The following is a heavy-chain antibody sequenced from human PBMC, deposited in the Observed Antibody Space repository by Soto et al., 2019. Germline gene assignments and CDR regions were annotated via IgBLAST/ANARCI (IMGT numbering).Heavy chain of an antibody. CDR3: ARDLAISLFEN. J-gene: IGHJ4*02. CDR1: GFTFSSYS. Sequence: EVPLVESGGGLVQPGGSLRLSCAASGFTFSSYSMNWVRQAPGKGLEWVSYIGSSSNTIYYADSVKGRFTISSDNAKNSLYLQMNSVSDEDTAVYYCARDLAISLFENWGQGTLVTVSS. V-gene: IGHV3-48*02. D-gene: IGHD5-18*01. CDR2: IGSSSNTI.